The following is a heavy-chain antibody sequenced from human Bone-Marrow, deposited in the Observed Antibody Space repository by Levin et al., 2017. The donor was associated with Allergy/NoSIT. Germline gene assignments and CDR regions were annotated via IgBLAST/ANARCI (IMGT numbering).Heavy chain of an antibody. CDR1: GFTFSSYS. D-gene: IGHD2-8*02. J-gene: IGHJ4*02. Sequence: GESLKISCAASGFTFSSYSMNWVRQAPGKGLEWVSSISSSSSYIYYADSVKGRFTISRDNAKNSLYLQMNSLRAEDTAVYYCARDLLVAWGYWGQGTLVTVSS. CDR3: ARDLLVAWGY. V-gene: IGHV3-21*01. CDR2: ISSSSSYI.